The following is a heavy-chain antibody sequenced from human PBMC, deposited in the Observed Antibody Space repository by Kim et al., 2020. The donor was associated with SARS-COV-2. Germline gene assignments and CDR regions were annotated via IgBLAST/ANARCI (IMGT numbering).Heavy chain of an antibody. Sequence: SVKVSCKASGGTFSSYAIGWVRQAPGQGLEWMGGIIPIFGTANYAQKFQGRVTITADESTSTAYMELSSLRSEDTAVYYCARGLRCGGDCPNWFDPWGQGTLVTVSS. V-gene: IGHV1-69*13. CDR1: GGTFSSYA. CDR3: ARGLRCGGDCPNWFDP. J-gene: IGHJ5*02. CDR2: IIPIFGTA. D-gene: IGHD2-21*01.